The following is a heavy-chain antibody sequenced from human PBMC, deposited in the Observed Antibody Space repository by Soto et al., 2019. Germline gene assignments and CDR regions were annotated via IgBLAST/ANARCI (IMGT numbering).Heavy chain of an antibody. V-gene: IGHV1-18*01. J-gene: IGHJ6*02. D-gene: IGHD2-8*01. CDR3: ARNQILYCTNGACFITPLYYYYYGMDV. CDR2: ISAYNGNT. Sequence: ASVKVSCKASGYTFTSYGISWVRQAPGQGLEWMGWISAYNGNTNYAQKLQGRVTMTTDTSTSTAYMELRSLRSDDTAVYYCARNQILYCTNGACFITPLYYYYYGMDVCGQGTTVTVSS. CDR1: GYTFTSYG.